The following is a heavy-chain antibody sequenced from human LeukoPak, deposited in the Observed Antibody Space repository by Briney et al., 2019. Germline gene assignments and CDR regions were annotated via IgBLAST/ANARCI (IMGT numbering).Heavy chain of an antibody. V-gene: IGHV3-74*01. Sequence: GGSLRLSCAASGITFSNYWMHWVRQAPGKGLVWVSRINSDGNSISYADSVKGRFTISRDNAKNTLYLQMNSLRAEDTAVYYCAREHTVEYYFDYWGQGTTVTVSS. CDR1: GITFSNYW. J-gene: IGHJ4*03. CDR2: INSDGNSI. CDR3: AREHTVEYYFDY. D-gene: IGHD4-23*01.